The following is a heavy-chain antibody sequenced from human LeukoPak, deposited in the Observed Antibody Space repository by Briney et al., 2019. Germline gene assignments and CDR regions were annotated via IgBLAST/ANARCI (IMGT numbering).Heavy chain of an antibody. CDR1: GHTFTSFG. CDR3: ARAGGWAREDYKGEAFDI. D-gene: IGHD6-19*01. Sequence: ASVKVSCKTSGHTFTSFGISWVRQAPGQGLEWMGWISVYNGNTNYAEKVQGRVTMTADTSTRTAYMELRSLRSDDTAVYYCARAGGWAREDYKGEAFDIWGQGTKVTVSS. J-gene: IGHJ3*02. CDR2: ISVYNGNT. V-gene: IGHV1-18*01.